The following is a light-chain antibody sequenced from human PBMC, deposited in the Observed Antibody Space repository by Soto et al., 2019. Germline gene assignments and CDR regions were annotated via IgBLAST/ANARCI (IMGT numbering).Light chain of an antibody. Sequence: DIVMTQSPDSLAVSLGERATINCKSSQSVLYSPNNKNYLAWYQQKPGQPPKLLIYWASTRQSGVPDRFSGSGSGTDFTLTIRSLQAEDVAVYYCQQYSHMPMYTFGQGTKLEIK. CDR1: QSVLYSPNNKNY. V-gene: IGKV4-1*01. CDR3: QQYSHMPMYT. CDR2: WAS. J-gene: IGKJ2*01.